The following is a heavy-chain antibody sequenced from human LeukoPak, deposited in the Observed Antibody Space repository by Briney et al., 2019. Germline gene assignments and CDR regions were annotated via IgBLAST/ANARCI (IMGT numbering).Heavy chain of an antibody. CDR3: AKPSGWLFCFDY. D-gene: IGHD6-19*01. CDR2: ISGSGEST. Sequence: GGSLKLSCAASGFPFSTYGMSWVRPAPGKGLEWVSAISGSGESTYYADSVKGRLTISRYNSKNTLSLKMNSLRAEDTAVYYCAKPSGWLFCFDYWGQGTLVTVSS. CDR1: GFPFSTYG. V-gene: IGHV3-23*01. J-gene: IGHJ4*02.